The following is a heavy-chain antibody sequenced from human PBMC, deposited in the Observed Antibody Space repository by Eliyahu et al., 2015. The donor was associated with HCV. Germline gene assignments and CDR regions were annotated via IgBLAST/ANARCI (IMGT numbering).Heavy chain of an antibody. D-gene: IGHD6-19*01. CDR2: IHYSGST. V-gene: IGHV4-59*01. CDR3: ASGGGGIAVTGTGGWFDP. Sequence: QVQLQESGPGLVKPSETLSLTCTVSGGSITTXXWSWIRQPPGKGLEWIGYIHYSGSTNYNPSLKSRVTISVDMSKNQFSLNLTSVTAADTAMYYCASGGGGIAVTGTGGWFDPWGQGTLVTVSS. J-gene: IGHJ5*02. CDR1: GGSITTXX.